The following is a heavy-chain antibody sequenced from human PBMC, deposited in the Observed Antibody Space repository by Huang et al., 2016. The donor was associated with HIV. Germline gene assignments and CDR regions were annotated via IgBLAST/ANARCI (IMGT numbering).Heavy chain of an antibody. J-gene: IGHJ3*02. Sequence: EVQLVQSGAVVKKPGESLKISCKGSGYTFNGYWIGWVRQMPGKGLEWMAIIYPGDSDTTSSPSFQGQVTISADKSISTAYLQWSGLKASDTAMYYCARQGVGDFVVEPTGLGAFDIWGQGTMVTVSS. CDR2: IYPGDSDT. D-gene: IGHD2-2*01. CDR3: ARQGVGDFVVEPTGLGAFDI. CDR1: GYTFNGYW. V-gene: IGHV5-51*01.